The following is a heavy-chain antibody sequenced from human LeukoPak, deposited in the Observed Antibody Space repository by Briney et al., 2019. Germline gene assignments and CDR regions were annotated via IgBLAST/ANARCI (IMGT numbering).Heavy chain of an antibody. D-gene: IGHD3-3*02. J-gene: IGHJ6*02. Sequence: GGSLRLSCAASGFTFSSYWMNWARQAPGKGLVWVLRVNSDESITTYADSVNGRFTISRDNAKNTLYLQMKSLRAEDTAVYYCARGHLPTPRSAMDVWGQGTTVTVSS. CDR3: ARGHLPTPRSAMDV. CDR1: GFTFSSYW. V-gene: IGHV3-74*01. CDR2: VNSDESIT.